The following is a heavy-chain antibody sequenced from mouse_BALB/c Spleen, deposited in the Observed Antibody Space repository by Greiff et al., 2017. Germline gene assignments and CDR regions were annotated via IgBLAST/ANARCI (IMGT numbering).Heavy chain of an antibody. V-gene: IGHV2-9*02. CDR1: GFSLISYG. J-gene: IGHJ3*01. CDR2: IWAGGST. D-gene: IGHD2-1*01. CDR3: ARGSYGNYAWFAY. Sequence: VKLMESGPGLVAPSQSLSITCTVSGFSLISYGVHWVRQPPGKGLEWLGVIWAGGSTNYNSALMSRLSISKDNSKSQVFLKMNSLQTDDTAMYYCARGSYGNYAWFAYWGQGTLVTVSA.